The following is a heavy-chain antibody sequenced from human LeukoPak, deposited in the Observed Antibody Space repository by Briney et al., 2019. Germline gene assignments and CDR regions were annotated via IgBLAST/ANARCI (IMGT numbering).Heavy chain of an antibody. V-gene: IGHV1-69*13. CDR1: GGTFSSYA. D-gene: IGHD3-3*01. Sequence: SVKVSCKASGGTFSSYAISLVRQAPGQGLEWMGGIIPIFGTANYAQKFQGRVTITADESTSTAYMELSSLRSEDTAVYYCARCYDFWSGLYYFDYWGQGTLVTVSS. CDR3: ARCYDFWSGLYYFDY. CDR2: IIPIFGTA. J-gene: IGHJ4*02.